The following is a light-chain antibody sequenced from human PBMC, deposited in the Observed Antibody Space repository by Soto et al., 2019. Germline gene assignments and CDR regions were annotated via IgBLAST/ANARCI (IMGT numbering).Light chain of an antibody. J-gene: IGKJ4*01. CDR2: AAS. CDR1: QGIINY. Sequence: DIQMTQSPSSLSASVGDRVTITCRASQGIINYLAWYQQKPGKAPKLLIYAASTVQSGVTSRFSGSGSGTEFTLTISGLQPEDVATYYCQKYNSAPLSFGVGTNVEIK. V-gene: IGKV1-27*01. CDR3: QKYNSAPLS.